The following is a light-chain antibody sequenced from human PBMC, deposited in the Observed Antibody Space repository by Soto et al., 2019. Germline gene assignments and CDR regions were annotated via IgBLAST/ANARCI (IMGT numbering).Light chain of an antibody. V-gene: IGKV3-15*01. CDR2: GAS. Sequence: EIVMTQSPATLSLSPGERGTLSFRSSQSVSSNLAWYQQKPGQAPRLLIYGASTRATGIPARFSGSGSGTEFTLTISSLQSEDFAVYYCQQYNNWPPITFGQGTRLEIK. CDR3: QQYNNWPPIT. CDR1: QSVSSN. J-gene: IGKJ5*01.